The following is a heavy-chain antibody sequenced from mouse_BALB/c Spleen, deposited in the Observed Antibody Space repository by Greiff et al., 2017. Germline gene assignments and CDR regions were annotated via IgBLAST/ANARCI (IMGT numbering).Heavy chain of an antibody. V-gene: IGHV4-1*02. CDR1: GFDFSRYW. J-gene: IGHJ4*01. D-gene: IGHD3-1*01. CDR3: ARPEGSSGYYAMDY. Sequence: EVKLMESGGGLVQPGGSLKLSCAASGFDFSRYWMSWVRQAPGKGLEWIGEINPDSSTINYTPSLKDKFIISRDNAKNTLYLQMSKVRSEDTALYYCARPEGSSGYYAMDYWGQGTSVTVSS. CDR2: INPDSSTI.